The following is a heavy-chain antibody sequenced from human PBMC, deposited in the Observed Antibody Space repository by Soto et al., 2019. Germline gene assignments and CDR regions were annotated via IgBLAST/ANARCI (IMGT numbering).Heavy chain of an antibody. J-gene: IGHJ6*02. V-gene: IGHV3-33*01. Sequence: RSLRLSCAASGCTFSSYGMHWVRQAPGKGLEWVAVIWYDGSNKYYADSVKGRFTISRDNSKNTRYLQMNSRRAEDMDVYYCAREHIVVVTATYGTHARGQATTV. CDR2: IWYDGSNK. D-gene: IGHD2-21*02. CDR3: AREHIVVVTATYGTHA. CDR1: GCTFSSYG.